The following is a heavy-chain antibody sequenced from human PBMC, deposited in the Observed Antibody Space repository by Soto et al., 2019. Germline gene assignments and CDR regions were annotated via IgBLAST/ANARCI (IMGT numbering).Heavy chain of an antibody. CDR2: IDYNGGT. Sequence: ETLSLTCSVSGASISRSGYSWGWIRQPPGRGLEWMGNIDYNGGTYSNPSLKSRVTISRDTSKNPFSRKWASVTAAATALYYCGKVLVGATGHTDSDSWGPRTLVAVSS. J-gene: IGHJ4*02. D-gene: IGHD2-15*01. CDR1: GASISRSGYS. V-gene: IGHV4-39*01. CDR3: GKVLVGATGHTDSDS.